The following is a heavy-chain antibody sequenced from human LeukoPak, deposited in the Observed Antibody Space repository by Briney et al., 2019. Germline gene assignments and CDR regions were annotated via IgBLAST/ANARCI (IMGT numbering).Heavy chain of an antibody. Sequence: ASVKISCKASGYTFTDFYIHWVHQAPGKGLEWMGRVDPEDGEAIYAENFRGRVTMTADTSTDTAYLELRSLKSDDTALYYCATYPEISMVLQYWGQGSLVTASS. J-gene: IGHJ4*02. V-gene: IGHV1-69-2*01. CDR3: ATYPEISMVLQY. D-gene: IGHD3-10*01. CDR1: GYTFTDFY. CDR2: VDPEDGEA.